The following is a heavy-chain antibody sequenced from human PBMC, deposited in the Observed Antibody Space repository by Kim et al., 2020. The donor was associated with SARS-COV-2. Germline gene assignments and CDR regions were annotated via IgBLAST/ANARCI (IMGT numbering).Heavy chain of an antibody. J-gene: IGHJ4*02. CDR1: GFTFSDYY. Sequence: GGYLRLSCAASGFTFSDYYMSWIRQAPGKGLEWVSYISSSGSTIYYADSVKGRFTISRDNAKNSLYLQMNSLRAEDTAVYYCAREGAIADIWGSYRQYYFDYWGQGTLVTVSS. D-gene: IGHD3-16*02. CDR2: ISSSGSTI. CDR3: AREGAIADIWGSYRQYYFDY. V-gene: IGHV3-11*01.